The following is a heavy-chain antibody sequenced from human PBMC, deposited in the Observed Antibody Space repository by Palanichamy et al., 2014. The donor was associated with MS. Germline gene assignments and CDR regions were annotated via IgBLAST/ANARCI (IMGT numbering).Heavy chain of an antibody. V-gene: IGHV3-23*01. CDR3: AKAIDA. Sequence: EVQLLESGGGLVQPGGSLRLSCAASGFTFSDYAMNWVRQAPGKGLEWVSSISGSTDTTHFADSVRGRFTISRDSSKNTVFLQMNSLRAEDTAIYYCAKAIDAWGQGTLVTVSS. J-gene: IGHJ5*02. CDR2: ISGSTDTT. D-gene: IGHD3-22*01. CDR1: GFTFSDYA.